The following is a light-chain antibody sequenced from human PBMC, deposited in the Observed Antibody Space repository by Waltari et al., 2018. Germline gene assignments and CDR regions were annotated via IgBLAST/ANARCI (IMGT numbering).Light chain of an antibody. Sequence: SYVLNQPPSVSVAPGKTARISCGGTSLGTKTVHWYQQKPGQAPVLVLHYDSGRPSGIPERFSGSTSGNTATLTIKWGEAGDEAEYFCQVWDFTQGVFGGGTKLTVL. CDR3: QVWDFTQGV. CDR2: YDS. CDR1: SLGTKT. V-gene: IGLV3-21*04. J-gene: IGLJ3*02.